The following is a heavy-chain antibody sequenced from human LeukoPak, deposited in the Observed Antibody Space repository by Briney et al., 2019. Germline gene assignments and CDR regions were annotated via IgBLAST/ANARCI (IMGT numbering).Heavy chain of an antibody. CDR3: AKSNGYGLVDI. Sequence: SETLSLTCTVSGDSISSSSSYWGWIRQPPGRGLEWIGSIYCGNTYYNTSLKSRVTISVDTSKNQFSLKLNSVPAADAAVYYCAKSNGYGLVDIWGQGTMVTVSS. V-gene: IGHV4-39*07. D-gene: IGHD3-10*01. J-gene: IGHJ3*02. CDR2: IYCGNT. CDR1: GDSISSSSSY.